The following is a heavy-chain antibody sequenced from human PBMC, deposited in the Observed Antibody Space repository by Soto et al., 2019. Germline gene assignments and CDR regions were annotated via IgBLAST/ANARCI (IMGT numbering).Heavy chain of an antibody. V-gene: IGHV4-34*01. CDR2: INNSGST. J-gene: IGHJ6*02. CDR1: GGSFSGYY. CDR3: ARVPYYYGSGSARCYYGMDV. D-gene: IGHD3-10*01. Sequence: PSETLSLTCAVYGGSFSGYYWSWIRQPPGKGLEWIGEINNSGSTNYNASLKSRVTISVDTSKNQFSLKLSSVTAADTAVYYCARVPYYYGSGSARCYYGMDVWGQGTTVTVSS.